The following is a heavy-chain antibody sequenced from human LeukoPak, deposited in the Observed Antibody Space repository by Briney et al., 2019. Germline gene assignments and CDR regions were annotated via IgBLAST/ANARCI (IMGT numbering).Heavy chain of an antibody. D-gene: IGHD3-9*01. J-gene: IGHJ4*02. CDR1: GYTFSGYY. Sequence: GASVKVSCKASGYTFSGYYMHWVRQAPGQGLEWTGWINPDSGGTNYGQNFQGRVTMTRDTAINTAYMELNRLRSDDTAMYYCARGPHLFLTNYFIAYWGQGTLVTVSS. V-gene: IGHV1-2*02. CDR2: INPDSGGT. CDR3: ARGPHLFLTNYFIAY.